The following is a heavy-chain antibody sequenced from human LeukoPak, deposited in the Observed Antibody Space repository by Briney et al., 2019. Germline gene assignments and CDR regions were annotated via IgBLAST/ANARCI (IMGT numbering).Heavy chain of an antibody. V-gene: IGHV3-30*04. J-gene: IGHJ4*02. D-gene: IGHD3-10*01. CDR2: ISYDGSNK. CDR1: GFTFSSYA. Sequence: PGGSLRLSCAASGFTFSSYAMHWVRQAPGKGLEWVAVISYDGSNKYYADSVKGRFTISRDNSKNTLYLQMNSLRAEDTAVYYCARDSAPEYYYGSGRGYFDYWGQGTLVTVS. CDR3: ARDSAPEYYYGSGRGYFDY.